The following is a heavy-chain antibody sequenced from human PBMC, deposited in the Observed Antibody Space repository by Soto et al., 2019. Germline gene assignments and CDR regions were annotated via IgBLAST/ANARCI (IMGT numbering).Heavy chain of an antibody. Sequence: QVQLVQSGAEVRKPGASVKLPCQTSGYPFTSYHMHWVRQAPGQGLEWVGVINPAEGRTRYSQKFQDRVTMTRDTSTSTVYMELSSLRSDDTAIYFCARGREYSFGYNWFDPWGQGTLVTVSS. V-gene: IGHV1-46*01. CDR2: INPAEGRT. CDR1: GYPFTSYH. D-gene: IGHD4-4*01. J-gene: IGHJ5*02. CDR3: ARGREYSFGYNWFDP.